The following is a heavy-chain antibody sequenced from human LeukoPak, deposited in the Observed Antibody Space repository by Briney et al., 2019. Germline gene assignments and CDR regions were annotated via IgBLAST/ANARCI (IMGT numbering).Heavy chain of an antibody. CDR3: AKDYGPKQLVFLDS. V-gene: IGHV3-23*01. CDR1: GFTFSSYA. D-gene: IGHD6-13*01. CDR2: INEDGGTT. J-gene: IGHJ4*02. Sequence: GGSLRLSCAASGFTFSSYALSWFRQAPGKGLEWVSAINEDGGTTFYADSVKGRFTITRDNSKNTLYVQMNSLRGEDTAVYYCAKDYGPKQLVFLDSWGQGTLVTVSS.